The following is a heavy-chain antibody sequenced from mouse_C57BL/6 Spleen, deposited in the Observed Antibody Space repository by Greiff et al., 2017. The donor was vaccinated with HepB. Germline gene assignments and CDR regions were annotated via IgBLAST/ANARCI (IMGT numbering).Heavy chain of an antibody. J-gene: IGHJ2*01. D-gene: IGHD1-1*01. Sequence: VQLVESGPELVKPGASVKLSCKASGYTFTSYDINWVKQRPGQGLEWIGWIYPRDGSTKYNEKFKGKATLTVDTSSSTAYMELHSLTSEDSAVYFCARNYYYGSSYFDYWGQGTTLTVSS. CDR3: ARNYYYGSSYFDY. CDR1: GYTFTSYD. CDR2: IYPRDGST. V-gene: IGHV1-85*01.